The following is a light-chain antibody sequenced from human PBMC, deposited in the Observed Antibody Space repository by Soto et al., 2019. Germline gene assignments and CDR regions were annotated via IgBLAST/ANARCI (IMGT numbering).Light chain of an antibody. Sequence: QSVLTQPASVSGSPGQSITISCTGTSSDVGGYNYVSWYQQHPGKAPKLMIYDVSNRPSGVSNSFSGSKSGNTASLTISGLQAEDEADYYCSSYTSSSSYVFGNGTKVTVL. CDR1: SSDVGGYNY. CDR2: DVS. CDR3: SSYTSSSSYV. V-gene: IGLV2-14*01. J-gene: IGLJ1*01.